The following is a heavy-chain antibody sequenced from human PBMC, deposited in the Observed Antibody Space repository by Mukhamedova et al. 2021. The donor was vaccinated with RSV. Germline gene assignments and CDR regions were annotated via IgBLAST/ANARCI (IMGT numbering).Heavy chain of an antibody. CDR3: ARRVELGDFDY. D-gene: IGHD1-7*01. V-gene: IGHV4-61*07. CDR2: IYYSGST. J-gene: IGHJ4*02. Sequence: GKGLEWIGYIYYSGSTNYNPSLKSRVTISVDTSKNQSSLKLSSVTAADTAVYYCARRVELGDFDYWGQGTLVTVSS.